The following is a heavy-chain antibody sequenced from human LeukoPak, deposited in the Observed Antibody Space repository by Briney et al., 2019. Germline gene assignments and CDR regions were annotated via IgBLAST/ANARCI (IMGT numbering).Heavy chain of an antibody. CDR2: ISYDGSNK. V-gene: IGHV3-30*01. CDR3: ARVEDIAAAWDY. J-gene: IGHJ4*02. D-gene: IGHD6-13*01. CDR1: GFTFSSYA. Sequence: GGSLRPSCAASGFTFSSYAMHWVRQAPGKGLEWVAVISYDGSNKYYADSVKGRFTISRDNSKNTLYLQMNSLRAEDTAVYYCARVEDIAAAWDYWGQGTLVTVSS.